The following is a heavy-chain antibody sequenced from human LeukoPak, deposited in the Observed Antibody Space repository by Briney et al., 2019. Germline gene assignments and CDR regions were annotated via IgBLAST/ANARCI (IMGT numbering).Heavy chain of an antibody. V-gene: IGHV3-7*01. D-gene: IGHD3-3*01. CDR1: GFTFSRYW. CDR2: IKQDGSEK. Sequence: GGSLRLSCAVSGFTFSRYWMTWVRQAPGKGLEWMANIKQDGSEKYSVDSVKGRFTISRDNAKNSLYLQMNSLRAEDTAVYYCATAVFPTRPFYDFWSGWDYWGQGTLVTVSS. CDR3: ATAVFPTRPFYDFWSGWDY. J-gene: IGHJ4*02.